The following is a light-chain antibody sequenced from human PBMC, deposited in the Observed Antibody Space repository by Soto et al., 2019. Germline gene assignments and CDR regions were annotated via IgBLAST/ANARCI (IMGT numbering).Light chain of an antibody. CDR2: DAS. CDR3: QWRSDCSTRLT. CDR1: ESIGNY. Sequence: EVVLTQSPATLSLSPGERATLSCRASESIGNYLAWYQQKLGQAPKLLIYDASHRAIGIPGRFSGDGSGTDFTLTISSLKHEDFAVDYCQWRSDCSTRLTFGGGTKVAIK. J-gene: IGKJ4*01. V-gene: IGKV3-11*01.